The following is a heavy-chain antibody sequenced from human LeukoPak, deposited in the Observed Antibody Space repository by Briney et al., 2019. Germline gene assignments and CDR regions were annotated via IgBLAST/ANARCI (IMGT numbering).Heavy chain of an antibody. Sequence: GGSLRLSCAASGFTFSSYGMHWVRQAPGKGLEWVAVISYDGSNKYYADSVKGRFTISRDDSKNTLYLQMNSLRAEDTAVYYCANGGVLKSTSHAFDIWGQGTMVTVSS. D-gene: IGHD2-8*02. J-gene: IGHJ3*02. CDR2: ISYDGSNK. CDR1: GFTFSSYG. CDR3: ANGGVLKSTSHAFDI. V-gene: IGHV3-30*18.